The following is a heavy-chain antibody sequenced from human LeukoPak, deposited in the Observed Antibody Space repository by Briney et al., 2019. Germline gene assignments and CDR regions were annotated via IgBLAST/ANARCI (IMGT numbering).Heavy chain of an antibody. V-gene: IGHV4-39*01. CDR3: AFSPYGSSFDY. Sequence: SETLPLPCTVSRVPISSSSYDSGWLRQPPGKGLEWIGRIYYNGSTYYNPSLKSLVTISVDTSQNQFSLKLSSVTAADTAVYYCAFSPYGSSFDYWGQGTLVTVSS. J-gene: IGHJ4*02. D-gene: IGHD3-10*01. CDR1: RVPISSSSYD. CDR2: IYYNGST.